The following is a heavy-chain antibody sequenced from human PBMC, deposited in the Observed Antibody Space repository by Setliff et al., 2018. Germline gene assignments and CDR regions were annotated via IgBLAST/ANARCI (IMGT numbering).Heavy chain of an antibody. CDR3: ARDQCYDYVWGSYRYPCLGY. CDR2: VYTSGNT. D-gene: IGHD3-16*02. V-gene: IGHV4-4*07. CDR1: GASLTGNY. Sequence: PSETLSLTCTVSGASLTGNYWTWIRQPAGKGLEWIGRVYTSGNTNYNPYLKSRLTMSVDTSKNQFSLKLRSVTAEDTAVYYCARDQCYDYVWGSYRYPCLGYWGQGTLVTVSS. J-gene: IGHJ4*02.